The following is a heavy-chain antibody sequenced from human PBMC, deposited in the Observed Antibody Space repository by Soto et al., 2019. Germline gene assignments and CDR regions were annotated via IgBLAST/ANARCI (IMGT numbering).Heavy chain of an antibody. CDR2: TRNKANSYTT. CDR3: ARPYCTKGVCRPDNAFDI. Sequence: GGSLRLSCAASGFTFSDHCMDWVRQAPGKGLEWVGRTRNKANSYTTEYAASVKGRFTISRDDSKNSLYLQMNSLKTEDTAVYYCARPYCTKGVCRPDNAFDIWGQGTMVTVSS. J-gene: IGHJ3*02. CDR1: GFTFSDHC. D-gene: IGHD2-8*01. V-gene: IGHV3-72*01.